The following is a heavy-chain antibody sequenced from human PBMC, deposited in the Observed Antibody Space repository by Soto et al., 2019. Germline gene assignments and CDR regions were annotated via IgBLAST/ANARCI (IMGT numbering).Heavy chain of an antibody. CDR3: AHIDPEIVTVGGHGAFDY. D-gene: IGHD5-12*01. Sequence: QITLKESGPTLVRPPQTLTLTCTFSGFSLTSGVGVGWIRQPPGKALEWLALIYWDDDKRYSPSLKNRLTITTDTSKNQLVLTMTNVGPVDPATYSCAHIDPEIVTVGGHGAFDYWAQGTLVTVSS. J-gene: IGHJ4*02. V-gene: IGHV2-5*02. CDR2: IYWDDDK. CDR1: GFSLTSGVG.